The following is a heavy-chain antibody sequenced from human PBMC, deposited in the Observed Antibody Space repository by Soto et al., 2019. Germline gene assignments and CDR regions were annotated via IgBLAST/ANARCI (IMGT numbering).Heavy chain of an antibody. D-gene: IGHD1-20*01. CDR3: ARRLIGNWNPGHAFDF. J-gene: IGHJ3*01. Sequence: QLQLQESGPGLVKPAETLSLTCAVSGGSVSSGNYFWGWIRQPPGKGLAWIGNIYYNGDTYYSPSLKSTVTMSVDTAQNPFSLRLTSVTAADTAVYYCARRLIGNWNPGHAFDFWGQGTLVTVSS. CDR1: GGSVSSGNYF. V-gene: IGHV4-39*01. CDR2: IYYNGDT.